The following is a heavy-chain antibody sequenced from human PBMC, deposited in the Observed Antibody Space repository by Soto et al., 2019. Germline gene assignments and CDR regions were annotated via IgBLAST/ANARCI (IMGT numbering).Heavy chain of an antibody. CDR3: ARGRVVLWFGELSLSDWFDP. CDR2: INHSGST. J-gene: IGHJ5*02. D-gene: IGHD3-10*01. Sequence: PSETLSLTCAVYGGSFSGYYWSWIRQPPGKGLEWIGEINHSGSTNYNPSLKSRVTISVDTSKNQFSLKLSSVTAADTAVYYCARGRVVLWFGELSLSDWFDPWGQGTLVTVSS. CDR1: GGSFSGYY. V-gene: IGHV4-34*01.